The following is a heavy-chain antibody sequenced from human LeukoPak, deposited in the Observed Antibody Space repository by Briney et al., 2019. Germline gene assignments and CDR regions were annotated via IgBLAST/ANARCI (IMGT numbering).Heavy chain of an antibody. J-gene: IGHJ4*02. D-gene: IGHD2-8*01. V-gene: IGHV6-1*01. Sequence: SQTLSLTCVISGDSVSSNLATWNWIRQSPSRGLEWLGRTYYRSKWSNDYAVSVNSRLTINPDTSKNHFSLQLSFVTPEDTALYFCARALGVIFDYWGQGTLVTVCS. CDR1: GDSVSSNLAT. CDR2: TYYRSKWSN. CDR3: ARALGVIFDY.